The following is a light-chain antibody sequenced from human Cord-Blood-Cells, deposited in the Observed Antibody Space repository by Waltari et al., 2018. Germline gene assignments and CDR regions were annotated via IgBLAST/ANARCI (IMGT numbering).Light chain of an antibody. CDR2: GNS. CDR1: SSNIGAGYD. J-gene: IGLJ2*01. Sequence: QSVLTQPPSVSGAPGQRVTLSCTGSSSNIGAGYDVHWYQQLPGTAPKPLIYGNSNRPSGVPDRFSGSKSGTSASLAITGLQAEDEADYYCQSYDSSLSGVVFGGGTKLTVL. V-gene: IGLV1-40*01. CDR3: QSYDSSLSGVV.